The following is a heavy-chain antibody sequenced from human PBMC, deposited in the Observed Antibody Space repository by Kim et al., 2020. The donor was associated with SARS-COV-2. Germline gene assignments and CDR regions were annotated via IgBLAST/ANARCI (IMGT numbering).Heavy chain of an antibody. D-gene: IGHD2-15*01. V-gene: IGHV4-61*01. J-gene: IGHJ3*02. CDR2: IYYSGST. Sequence: SETLSLTCTVSGGSVSSGSYYWSWIRQPPGKGLEWIGYIYYSGSTNYNPSLKSRVTISVDTSKNQFSLKLSSVTAADTAVYYCARDCSGGSCYPDAVDI. CDR3: ARDCSGGSCYPDAVDI. CDR1: GGSVSSGSYY.